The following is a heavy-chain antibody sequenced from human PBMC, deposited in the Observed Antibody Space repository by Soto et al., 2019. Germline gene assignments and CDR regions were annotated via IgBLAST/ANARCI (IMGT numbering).Heavy chain of an antibody. CDR2: INPSGGST. V-gene: IGHV1-46*01. J-gene: IGHJ6*02. D-gene: IGHD3-3*01. Sequence: ASDTVSFLASLNSLTSYYMHLVRLAPGQGLEWMGLINPSGGSTSYAQKFQGRVTMTRDTSTSTVYMELSSLRSEDTAVYYCARDGIFGVXIMSLDYYYYYGMDVWGQGTTVTVSS. CDR1: LNSLTSYY. CDR3: ARDGIFGVXIMSLDYYYYYGMDV.